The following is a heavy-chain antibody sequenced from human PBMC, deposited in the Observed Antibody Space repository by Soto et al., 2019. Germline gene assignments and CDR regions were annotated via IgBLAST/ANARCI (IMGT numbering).Heavy chain of an antibody. CDR2: IWYDGSNK. D-gene: IGHD5-12*01. CDR3: ARGSMATPISGHYYYYGMDV. CDR1: GFTFSSYG. Sequence: GGSLRLSCAASGFTFSSYGMHWVRQAPGKGLEWVAVIWYDGSNKYYADSVKGRFTISRDNSKNTLYLQMNSLRAEDTAVYYYARGSMATPISGHYYYYGMDVWGQGTTVTVSS. J-gene: IGHJ6*02. V-gene: IGHV3-33*01.